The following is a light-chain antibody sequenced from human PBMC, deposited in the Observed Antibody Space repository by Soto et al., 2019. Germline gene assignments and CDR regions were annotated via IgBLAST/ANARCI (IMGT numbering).Light chain of an antibody. CDR3: MQGTHWPLT. Sequence: EVVMTQYKLSLPVTPGQPASISCRSSQSLLYSDGKTFLTWFRQRPGQSPRRLIYEVSNRDSGVPDRFSGSGSGTDFTLKISRVEAEDVGLYYCMQGTHWPLTFGGVTIVDNK. CDR2: EVS. J-gene: IGKJ4*01. CDR1: QSLLYSDGKTF. V-gene: IGKV2-30*01.